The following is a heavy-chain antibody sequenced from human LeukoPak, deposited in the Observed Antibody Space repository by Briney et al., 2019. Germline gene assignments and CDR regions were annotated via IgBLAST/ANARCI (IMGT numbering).Heavy chain of an antibody. D-gene: IGHD3-22*01. CDR2: ISGSGGST. Sequence: PGGSLRLSCAASGFTFTSYAMSWVRQAPGEGLEWVSAISGSGGSTYYADSVKGRFTISRDNSKSTLYLQMNSLRAEDTAVYCCSKVSSGEYYYYMDVWGKGTTVTVSS. V-gene: IGHV3-23*01. CDR1: GFTFTSYA. CDR3: SKVSSGEYYYYMDV. J-gene: IGHJ6*03.